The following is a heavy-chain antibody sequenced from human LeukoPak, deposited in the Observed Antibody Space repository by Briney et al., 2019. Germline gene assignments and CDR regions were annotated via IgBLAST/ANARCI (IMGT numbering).Heavy chain of an antibody. J-gene: IGHJ4*02. D-gene: IGHD5-12*01. CDR3: ARGSASYEFDY. Sequence: ASVKVSCKASGYTFTSYYMHWVRQAPGQGLEWMGWISAYNGNTNYAQKLQGRVTMTTDTSTSTAYMELGSLRSDDTAVYYCARGSASYEFDYWGQGTLVTVSS. CDR1: GYTFTSYY. CDR2: ISAYNGNT. V-gene: IGHV1-18*04.